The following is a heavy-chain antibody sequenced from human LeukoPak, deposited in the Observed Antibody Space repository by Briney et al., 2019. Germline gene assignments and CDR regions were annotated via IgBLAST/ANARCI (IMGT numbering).Heavy chain of an antibody. V-gene: IGHV3-30*02. D-gene: IGHD3-22*01. CDR3: AKDQFDYYDSSGPDY. J-gene: IGHJ4*02. Sequence: GGSLRLSCAASGFTFSSYGMHWVRQAPGKGLEWVAFIRYDGSNKYYADSVKGRFTISRDNSKNTLYLQMNSLRAEDTAVYYCAKDQFDYYDSSGPDYWGQGTLVTVSS. CDR2: IRYDGSNK. CDR1: GFTFSSYG.